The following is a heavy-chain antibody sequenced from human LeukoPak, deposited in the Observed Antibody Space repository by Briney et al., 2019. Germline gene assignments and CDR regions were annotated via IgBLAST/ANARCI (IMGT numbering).Heavy chain of an antibody. CDR1: GFTFSSYS. V-gene: IGHV3-48*01. CDR2: ISSSSSTI. D-gene: IGHD2-2*02. CDR3: ARELTIVVVPAAIKGGMGY. Sequence: GGSLRLSCAASGFTFSSYSMNWVRQAPGKGLEWVSYISSSSSTIYYADSVKGRFTISRDNAKNSLYLEMNSLRAEDTAVYYCARELTIVVVPAAIKGGMGYWGQGTLVTVSS. J-gene: IGHJ4*02.